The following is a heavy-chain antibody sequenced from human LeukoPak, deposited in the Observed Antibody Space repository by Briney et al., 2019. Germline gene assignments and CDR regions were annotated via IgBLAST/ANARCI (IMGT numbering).Heavy chain of an antibody. D-gene: IGHD4-17*01. Sequence: GGSLRLSCAVSGFTFSSYSMNWVRQAPGKGLEWVSSISSSSSYIYSADSVKGRLTISRDNAKSSLYLQMNSLRVEDTAVYYCARDRWEDKYGDYAYWGQGTLVTVSS. CDR2: ISSSSSYI. J-gene: IGHJ4*02. CDR1: GFTFSSYS. V-gene: IGHV3-21*01. CDR3: ARDRWEDKYGDYAY.